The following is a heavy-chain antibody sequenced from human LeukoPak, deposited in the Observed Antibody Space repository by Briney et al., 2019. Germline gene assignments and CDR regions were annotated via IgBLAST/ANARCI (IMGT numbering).Heavy chain of an antibody. CDR1: RPSVSSTNW. D-gene: IGHD7-27*01. Sequence: TLSPTSCAPRPSVSSTNWWTPIRQPPGKGLDWIAEVHLTGSTNFNPSLKSRLPMSVALSENHVTLKLTSVNRPAAALSYQARAANGDSKGYYWSVDLSGRGTLVTVSS. V-gene: IGHV4-4*02. CDR3: ARAANGDSKGYYWSVDL. CDR2: VHLTGST. J-gene: IGHJ2*01.